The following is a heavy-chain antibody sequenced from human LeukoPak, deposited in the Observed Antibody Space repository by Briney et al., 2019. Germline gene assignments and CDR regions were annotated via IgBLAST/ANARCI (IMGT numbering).Heavy chain of an antibody. CDR1: GGSFSDYY. V-gene: IGHV4-34*01. D-gene: IGHD2-2*01. J-gene: IGHJ4*02. Sequence: SSETLSLTCAVYGGSFSDYYWSWLRQPPGKGLEWIGEISHSGNTYYNPSLKSRVTVSVDTSKNQFSLKLDSVTAADTAVYYCARTVGIVVIPGVQEDAYFDNWGQGTLVTVSS. CDR3: ARTVGIVVIPGVQEDAYFDN. CDR2: ISHSGNT.